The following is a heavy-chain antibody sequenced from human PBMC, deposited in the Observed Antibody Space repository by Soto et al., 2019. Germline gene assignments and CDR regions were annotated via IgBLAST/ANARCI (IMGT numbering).Heavy chain of an antibody. V-gene: IGHV1-69*13. CDR1: AGTFRTYA. D-gene: IGHD1-26*01. J-gene: IGHJ6*02. CDR3: ASGPVIVGPNDGSQHYYYYGMDV. CDR2: IIPIFGTA. Sequence: SAVNGSCKASAGTFRTYAISWVRQAPGQVREWMGGIIPIFGTANYAQKFQGRVTITADESTSTAYMELSSLRSEDTAVYYCASGPVIVGPNDGSQHYYYYGMDVSGQGTTVTVSS.